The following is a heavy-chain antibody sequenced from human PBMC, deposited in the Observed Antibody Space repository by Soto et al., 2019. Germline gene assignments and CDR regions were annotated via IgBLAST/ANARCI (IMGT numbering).Heavy chain of an antibody. V-gene: IGHV3-23*01. CDR3: AKRNLVVRPPFDY. D-gene: IGHD2-15*01. J-gene: IGHJ4*02. Sequence: EVQLLESGGGLVQPGGSLRLYCAASGFTFSSYAMSWVRQAPGKGLEWVSTISGSGGGIYYADSVKGRFTISRDNSKNTLDLQMTSLRAEDTAVYYCAKRNLVVRPPFDYWGQGTLVTVSS. CDR1: GFTFSSYA. CDR2: ISGSGGGI.